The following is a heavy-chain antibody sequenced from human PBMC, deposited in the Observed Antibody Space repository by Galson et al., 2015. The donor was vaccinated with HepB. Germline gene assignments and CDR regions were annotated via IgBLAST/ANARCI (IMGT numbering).Heavy chain of an antibody. D-gene: IGHD3-10*01. CDR3: AREPDLVGWGARPGYYYGMDV. CDR1: GFTFSSYA. CDR2: ISYDGSNK. J-gene: IGHJ6*02. Sequence: SLRLSCAASGFTFSSYAMHWVRQAPGKGLEWVAVISYDGSNKYYADSVKGRFTISRDNSRNTLYLQMNSLRAEDTAVYYCAREPDLVGWGARPGYYYGMDVWGQGTTVTVSS. V-gene: IGHV3-30-3*01.